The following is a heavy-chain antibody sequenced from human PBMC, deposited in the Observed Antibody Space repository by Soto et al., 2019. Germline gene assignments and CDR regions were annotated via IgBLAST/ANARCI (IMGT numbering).Heavy chain of an antibody. V-gene: IGHV3-30-3*01. D-gene: IGHD4-17*01. J-gene: IGHJ4*02. CDR1: GFTFSCYV. CDR3: AREGDYGGKEGHFDY. Sequence: PAASLRLCYAASGFTFSCYVLHVGRQATGKGLEWVAVISYDGSNKYYADAVKGRFTISRDNSKNTLYLQMNSLRAEDTAVYYCAREGDYGGKEGHFDYWGQGP. CDR2: ISYDGSNK.